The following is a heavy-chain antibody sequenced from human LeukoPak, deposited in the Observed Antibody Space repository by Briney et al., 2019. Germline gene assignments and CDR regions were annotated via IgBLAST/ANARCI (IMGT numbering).Heavy chain of an antibody. CDR1: GFTFSVYW. D-gene: IGHD1-1*01. V-gene: IGHV3-74*01. CDR3: ARGGRLYTIDY. Sequence: GGSLRLSCAASGFTFSVYWMHWVHQVPGKGLVWVSRLNSDGSTTGYADSVKGRFTISRDNAKNTLYLQMNSLRAEDTAIYYCARGGRLYTIDYWGQGTLVTVSS. J-gene: IGHJ4*02. CDR2: LNSDGSTT.